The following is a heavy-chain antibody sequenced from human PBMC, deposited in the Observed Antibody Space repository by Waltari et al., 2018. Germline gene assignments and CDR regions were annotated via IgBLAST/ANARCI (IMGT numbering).Heavy chain of an antibody. V-gene: IGHV3-7*01. Sequence: EVQLVESGGGLAQPGGSLRLSCAASGLGFSTYWMTWVRQASGEGPEWVANIKQDGSEKYYMDSVKGRFTISRDNAKNSLYLQMNNLRVEDTAVYYCTRGGRDSSWYWRDWGQGTLVTVSS. CDR1: GLGFSTYW. CDR3: TRGGRDSSWYWRD. J-gene: IGHJ4*02. D-gene: IGHD6-13*01. CDR2: IKQDGSEK.